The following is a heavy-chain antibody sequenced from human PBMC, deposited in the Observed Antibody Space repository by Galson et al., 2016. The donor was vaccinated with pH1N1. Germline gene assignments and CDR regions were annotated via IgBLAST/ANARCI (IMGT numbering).Heavy chain of an antibody. CDR2: IADYADLT. CDR1: GFTVSNNW. CDR3: IREMS. J-gene: IGHJ5*02. Sequence: SLRLSCAASGFTVSNNWMHWVRQVPGKGLVWVSRIADYADLTNHADSVKGRFTISRDNAKTTLYRQMNRLSVEDTSVYYCIREMSWGQGVLVTVSS. V-gene: IGHV3-74*01.